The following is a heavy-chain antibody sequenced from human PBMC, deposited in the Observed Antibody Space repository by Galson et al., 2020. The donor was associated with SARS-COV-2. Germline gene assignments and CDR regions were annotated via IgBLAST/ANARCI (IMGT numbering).Heavy chain of an antibody. J-gene: IGHJ6*03. V-gene: IGHV3-30*04. CDR3: ARTLLDNCSGGSCYYYYYMDV. D-gene: IGHD2-15*01. CDR1: GFTFSSYA. Sequence: GGSLRHSCAPCGFTFSSYAMHWVRQAPAKGLDRVAVISYNGSHKYYAESVKGRFTISRDNAKNTLYLQMNSLRAEDTAVYYCARTLLDNCSGGSCYYYYYMDVWGKGTTVTIAS. CDR2: ISYNGSHK.